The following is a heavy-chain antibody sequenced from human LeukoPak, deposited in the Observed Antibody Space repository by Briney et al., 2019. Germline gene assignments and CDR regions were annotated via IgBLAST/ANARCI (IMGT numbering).Heavy chain of an antibody. CDR3: ARGFGCSSTSCYTEIYYYYGMDV. V-gene: IGHV1-46*01. J-gene: IGHJ6*02. D-gene: IGHD2-2*02. CDR1: GYTFTSYY. CDR2: INPSGGST. Sequence: GASVKVSCKASGYTFTSYYMHWVRRAPGQGLEWMGIINPSGGSTSYAQKFQGRVTMTRDTSTSTVYMELSSLRSEDTAVYYCARGFGCSSTSCYTEIYYYYGMDVWGQGTTVTVSS.